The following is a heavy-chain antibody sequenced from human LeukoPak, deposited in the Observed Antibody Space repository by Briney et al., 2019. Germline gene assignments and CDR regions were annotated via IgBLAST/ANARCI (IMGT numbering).Heavy chain of an antibody. J-gene: IGHJ4*02. V-gene: IGHV3-33*01. Sequence: HSGGSLRLSCAASGYTFSIYGMNWVRQAPGKGLEWVAIIWYDGSNTYFAESVTGRFSISKDNFKNIVYLQMNSLKIEDTGVYYCARAGIVNALDYWGQGAQVTVSP. CDR3: ARAGIVNALDY. CDR2: IWYDGSNT. CDR1: GYTFSIYG. D-gene: IGHD2/OR15-2a*01.